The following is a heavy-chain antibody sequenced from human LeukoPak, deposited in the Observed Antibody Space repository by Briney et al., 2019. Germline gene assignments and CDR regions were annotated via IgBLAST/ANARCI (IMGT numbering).Heavy chain of an antibody. CDR2: IYTSGST. CDR1: GGSISSYY. J-gene: IGHJ4*02. V-gene: IGHV4-4*07. D-gene: IGHD3-9*01. CDR3: ARGFSLLRYFDL. Sequence: SETLSLTCTVSGGSISSYYWSWIRQPPGKGLEWIGRIYTSGSTNYNPSLKSRVTMSVDTSKNQFSLKLSSVTAADTAVYYCARGFSLLRYFDLWGQGTLVTVSS.